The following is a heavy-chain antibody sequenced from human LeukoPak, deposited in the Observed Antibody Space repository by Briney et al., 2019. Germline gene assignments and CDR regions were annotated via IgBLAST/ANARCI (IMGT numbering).Heavy chain of an antibody. Sequence: PGGSLRLSCAASGFPFSSYAMSWARQAPGKGLEWVSAISGSGGSTYYADSVKGRFTISRDNSKNTLYLQMNSLRAEDTAVYYCAKDQPLSSSSEPDYWGQGTLVTVSS. CDR1: GFPFSSYA. CDR2: ISGSGGST. J-gene: IGHJ4*02. D-gene: IGHD6-6*01. V-gene: IGHV3-23*01. CDR3: AKDQPLSSSSEPDY.